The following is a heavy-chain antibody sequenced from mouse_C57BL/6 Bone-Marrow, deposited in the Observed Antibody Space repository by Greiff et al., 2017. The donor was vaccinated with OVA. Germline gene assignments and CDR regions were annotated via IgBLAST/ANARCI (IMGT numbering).Heavy chain of an antibody. CDR1: GFTFSSYG. V-gene: IGHV5-6*01. Sequence: EVQLVESGGDLVKPGGSLKLSCAASGFTFSSYGMSWVRQTPDKRLEWVATISSGGSYTYYPDSVKGRFTISRDNAKNTLYLQMSSLKSEDTAMYYCARSSLTTVVRDYWGQGTTLTVSS. CDR2: ISSGGSYT. CDR3: ARSSLTTVVRDY. J-gene: IGHJ2*01. D-gene: IGHD1-1*01.